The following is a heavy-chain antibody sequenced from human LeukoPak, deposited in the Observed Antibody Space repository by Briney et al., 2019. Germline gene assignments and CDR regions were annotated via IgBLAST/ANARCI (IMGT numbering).Heavy chain of an antibody. CDR1: AFSFSDYN. CDR2: INHSGST. CDR3: ARLWTEGAGFDP. V-gene: IGHV4-34*01. J-gene: IGHJ5*02. D-gene: IGHD1-26*01. Sequence: GSLRLSCAASAFSFSDYNMNWVRQAPGKGLEWIGEINHSGSTNYNPSLKSRVTISVDTSKNQFSLKLSSVTAADTAVYYCARLWTEGAGFDPWGQGTLVTVSS.